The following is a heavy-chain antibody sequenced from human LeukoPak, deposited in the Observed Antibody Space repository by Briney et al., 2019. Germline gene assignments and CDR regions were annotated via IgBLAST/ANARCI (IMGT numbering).Heavy chain of an antibody. V-gene: IGHV4-34*01. D-gene: IGHD4-11*01. J-gene: IGHJ4*02. CDR2: INHSGST. CDR1: GGSFSGYY. Sequence: PSETLSLTCAVYGGSFSGYYWSWIRQPPGKGLEWIGEINHSGSTNYNPSLKSRVTISIDTSKRQFSQKLSSVPATDTAVYYCAGESWPAVDYDYCGQGSLVTVSS. CDR3: AGESWPAVDYDY.